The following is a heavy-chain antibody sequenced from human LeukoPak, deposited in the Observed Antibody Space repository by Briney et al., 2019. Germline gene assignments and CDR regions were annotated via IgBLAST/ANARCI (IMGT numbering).Heavy chain of an antibody. CDR1: GGSISISTYY. J-gene: IGHJ6*03. D-gene: IGHD3-10*01. CDR2: IYYSGST. CDR3: AREGSDYYGSGSYYRSYYYYMDV. V-gene: IGHV4-39*07. Sequence: SETLSLTCTVFGGSISISTYYWGWIRQSPGKGLEWIGSIYYSGSTHYNPSLKSRVTISVDTSKNQFSLKLNSVTAADTAVYYCAREGSDYYGSGSYYRSYYYYMDVWGKGTTVTISS.